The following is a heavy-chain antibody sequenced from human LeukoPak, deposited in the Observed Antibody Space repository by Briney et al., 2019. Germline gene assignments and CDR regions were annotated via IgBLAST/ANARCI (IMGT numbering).Heavy chain of an antibody. CDR2: ISYDGSNK. V-gene: IGHV3-30*18. CDR3: AKDPPWSRVTTSLDY. CDR1: GFTFSNYG. D-gene: IGHD4-17*01. Sequence: GGSLRLSCAASGFTFSNYGMHWVRQAPGKGLEWVAVISYDGSNKYYADSVKGRFTISRDNSKNTLYLQMNSLRAEDTAVYYCAKDPPWSRVTTSLDYWGQGTLVTVSS. J-gene: IGHJ4*02.